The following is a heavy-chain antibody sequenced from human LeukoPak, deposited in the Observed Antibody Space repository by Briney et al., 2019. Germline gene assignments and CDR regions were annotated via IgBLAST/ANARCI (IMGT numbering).Heavy chain of an antibody. J-gene: IGHJ4*02. CDR2: ISWNSGSI. CDR3: AKGSKAVVAGPGGFDY. V-gene: IGHV3-9*01. CDR1: GFTFDDYA. D-gene: IGHD3-22*01. Sequence: GGSLRLSCAASGFTFDDYAMHWVRQAPGKGLEWVSGISWNSGSIGYADSVKGRFTISRDNAKNSLYLQMNSLRAEDTALYYCAKGSKAVVAGPGGFDYWGQGTLVTVSS.